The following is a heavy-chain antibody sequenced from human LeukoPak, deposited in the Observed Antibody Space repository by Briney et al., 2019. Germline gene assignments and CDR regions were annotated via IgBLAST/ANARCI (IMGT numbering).Heavy chain of an antibody. CDR3: ARSLNYYDSSGYYYIAFDI. CDR2: INPNSGGT. V-gene: IGHV1-2*02. J-gene: IGHJ3*02. CDR1: GYTFTGYY. Sequence: ASVKVSCKASGYTFTGYYMHWVRQAPGQGLEWMGWINPNSGGTNYAQKFQGRVTMTRDTSISTAYMELSRLRSDDTAVYYCARSLNYYDSSGYYYIAFDIWGQGTMVTASS. D-gene: IGHD3-22*01.